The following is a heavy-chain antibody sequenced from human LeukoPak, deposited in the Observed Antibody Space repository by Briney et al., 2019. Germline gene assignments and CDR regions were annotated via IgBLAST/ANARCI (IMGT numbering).Heavy chain of an antibody. CDR2: IYYSGST. J-gene: IGHJ4*02. Sequence: PSQTLSLTCTVSGGSISSGDYYWSWIRQPPGKGLEWIGYIYYSGSTYYNPSLKSRVTISVDTSKNQFSLKLSSVTAADTAVYYCARASYSSGWYGVDYWGPGTLVTVSS. CDR1: GGSISSGDYY. V-gene: IGHV4-30-4*08. D-gene: IGHD6-19*01. CDR3: ARASYSSGWYGVDY.